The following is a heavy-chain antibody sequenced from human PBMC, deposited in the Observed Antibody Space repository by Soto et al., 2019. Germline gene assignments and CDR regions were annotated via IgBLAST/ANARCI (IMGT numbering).Heavy chain of an antibody. Sequence: SETLSLTCAVYGGSFSGYYWSWIRQPPGKGLEWIGDINHSGSTNYNPSLKSRVTISVDTSKNQFSLKLSSVTAADTAVYYCARGFRIVGATSWFDPWGQGTLVTVSS. CDR1: GGSFSGYY. J-gene: IGHJ5*02. CDR3: ARGFRIVGATSWFDP. D-gene: IGHD1-26*01. CDR2: INHSGST. V-gene: IGHV4-34*01.